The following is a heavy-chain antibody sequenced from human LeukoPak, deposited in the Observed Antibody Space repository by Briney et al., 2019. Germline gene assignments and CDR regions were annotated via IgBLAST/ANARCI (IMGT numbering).Heavy chain of an antibody. CDR1: GFTFSSYG. CDR3: AKRIQSAMAMGY. D-gene: IGHD5-18*01. J-gene: IGHJ4*02. Sequence: GGTLRLSCAASGFTFSSYGMSWVRQAPGKGLECVSAISGSGGSTYYADSVKGRFTISRDNSKNTMYLQMNSLRAEDTAVYYCAKRIQSAMAMGYWGQGTLVTVSS. CDR2: ISGSGGST. V-gene: IGHV3-23*01.